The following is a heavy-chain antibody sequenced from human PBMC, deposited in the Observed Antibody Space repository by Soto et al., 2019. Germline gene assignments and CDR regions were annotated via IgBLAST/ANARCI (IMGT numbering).Heavy chain of an antibody. CDR2: IYWDDDK. D-gene: IGHD6-19*01. J-gene: IGHJ4*02. CDR1: GFSLSTSGVG. V-gene: IGHV2-5*02. Sequence: QITLKESGPPLVKPTQTLTLTCTFSGFSLSTSGVGVGWIRQPPGKALEWLALIYWDDDKRYSPSLKRRLTITKDTSKNRVVLTMTDMDPVDTATYYCATGAVAGDFDYWGQGTLVTVSS. CDR3: ATGAVAGDFDY.